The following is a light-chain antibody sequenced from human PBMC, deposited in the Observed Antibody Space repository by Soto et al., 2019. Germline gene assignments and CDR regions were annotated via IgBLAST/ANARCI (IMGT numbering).Light chain of an antibody. CDR3: QQYNSYSPWT. CDR2: DAS. Sequence: DIQMTQSPSTLSASVGDRVTITCRARQSISSWLAWYQQKPGKAPKLLIYDASSLDSGVPSRFSGSGSGTEVTLTISSLQPDDFATYYCQQYNSYSPWTFGQGTKVESK. J-gene: IGKJ1*01. CDR1: QSISSW. V-gene: IGKV1-5*01.